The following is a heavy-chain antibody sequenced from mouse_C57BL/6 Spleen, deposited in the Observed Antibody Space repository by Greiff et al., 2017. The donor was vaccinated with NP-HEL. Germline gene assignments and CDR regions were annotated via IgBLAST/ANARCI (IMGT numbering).Heavy chain of an antibody. CDR3: ARRGYGGGGAYSFGD. Sequence: QVQLQQSGPELVKPGASVKISCKASGYAFSSSWMNWVKQRPGKGLEWIGRIYPGDGDTNYNGKFKGKATLTADKSSSTAYMQLSSLTSEDSAVYFCARRGYGGGGAYSFGDWGQGTTLTAAS. V-gene: IGHV1-82*01. CDR1: GYAFSSSW. D-gene: IGHD2-2*01. J-gene: IGHJ2*01. CDR2: IYPGDGDT.